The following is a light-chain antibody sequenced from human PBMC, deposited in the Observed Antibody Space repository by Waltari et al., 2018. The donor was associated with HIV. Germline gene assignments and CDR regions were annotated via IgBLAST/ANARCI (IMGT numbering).Light chain of an antibody. CDR3: EQNYDFPRT. Sequence: DIQMTKSPSSLSASVGDSVTFTCRSSRSIRTYLNWYQQISGRPPRLLIFSASSLQSGVSSRFSGGGSGTEFTLTINNLQPEDFATYYCEQNYDFPRTFGQGTTVA. CDR2: SAS. CDR1: RSIRTY. J-gene: IGKJ1*01. V-gene: IGKV1-39*01.